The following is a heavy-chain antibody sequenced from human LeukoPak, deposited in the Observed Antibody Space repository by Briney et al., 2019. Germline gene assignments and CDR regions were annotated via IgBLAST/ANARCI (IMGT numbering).Heavy chain of an antibody. CDR3: AMTVSSSSPWYYYYYMDV. V-gene: IGHV4-59*11. J-gene: IGHJ6*03. CDR1: GGSISSHY. Sequence: KPSETLSLTCTVSGGSISSHYWSWIRQPPGKGLEWIGYIYYSGSTNCNPSLKSRVTISVDTSKNQFSLKLSSVTAADTAVYYCAMTVSSSSPWYYYYYMDVWGKGTTVTVSS. D-gene: IGHD6-6*01. CDR2: IYYSGST.